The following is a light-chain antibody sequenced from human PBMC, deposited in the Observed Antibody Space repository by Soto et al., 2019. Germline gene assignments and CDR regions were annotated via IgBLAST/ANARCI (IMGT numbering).Light chain of an antibody. CDR3: CSYAGSYLDGYV. V-gene: IGLV2-11*01. J-gene: IGLJ1*01. CDR1: SSDVGGYNY. CDR2: DVS. Sequence: QSVLTQPRSVSGSPGQSVTISCTGTSSDVGGYNYVSWYQQHPGKAPKLMIYDVSKRPSGVPDRFSGSKSGNTASLAISGLQAEDEADYYCCSYAGSYLDGYVFGTGTKLTVL.